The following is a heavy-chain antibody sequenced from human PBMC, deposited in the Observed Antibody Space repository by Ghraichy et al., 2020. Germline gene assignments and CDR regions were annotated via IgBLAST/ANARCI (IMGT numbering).Heavy chain of an antibody. CDR2: IYPSGDT. Sequence: SETLSLTCSVSGFSISKSYSWGWIRQPPGRRLEWIGNIYPSGDTYYNPSLKSRVTISLDMAKNQVSLNVSAVTATDTAVYFCARARGYTYGPPGHWDQGTLVTVSS. V-gene: IGHV4-38-2*01. J-gene: IGHJ4*02. D-gene: IGHD5-18*01. CDR1: GFSISKSYS. CDR3: ARARGYTYGPPGH.